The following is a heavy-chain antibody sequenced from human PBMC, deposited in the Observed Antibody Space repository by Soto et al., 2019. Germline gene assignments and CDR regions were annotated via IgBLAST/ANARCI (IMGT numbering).Heavy chain of an antibody. J-gene: IGHJ6*03. D-gene: IGHD5-18*01. CDR2: ISSSSSYI. CDR1: GFTFSSYS. V-gene: IGHV3-21*01. CDR3: AREETAMVTSRYYYYMDV. Sequence: GGSLRLSCAASGFTFSSYSMNWVRQAPGKGLEWVSSISSSSSYIYYADSVKGRFTISRDNAKNSLYLQMNSLRAEDTAVYYCAREETAMVTSRYYYYMDVWGKGTTVTVSS.